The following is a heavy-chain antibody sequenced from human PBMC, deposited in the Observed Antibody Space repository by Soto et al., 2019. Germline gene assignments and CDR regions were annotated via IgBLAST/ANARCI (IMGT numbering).Heavy chain of an antibody. V-gene: IGHV3-7*03. Sequence: VGSLRLSCAASGFTFSVQWMSWVRQAPGKGLEWVATINQDVSERYYVDSVKGRFSISRDNAKNSLYLQMNSLRAEDTAVYYCTTEEWYYFPSWGQGTLVTVSS. CDR2: INQDVSER. CDR1: GFTFSVQW. J-gene: IGHJ4*02. CDR3: TTEEWYYFPS. D-gene: IGHD3-3*01.